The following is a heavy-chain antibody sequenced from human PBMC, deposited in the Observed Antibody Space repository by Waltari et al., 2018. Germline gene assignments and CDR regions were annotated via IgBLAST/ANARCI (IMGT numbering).Heavy chain of an antibody. J-gene: IGHJ4*02. CDR2: IYYSGST. D-gene: IGHD6-13*01. Sequence: QLQLQESGPGLVKPSETLSLTCTVSGGSISSSSSSWGWIRQPPGKGLEWIGSIYYSGSTYYNPSLKSRVTISVDTSKNQFSLKLSSVTAADTAVCYCAREAAAGTSDWGQGTLVTVSS. V-gene: IGHV4-39*02. CDR3: AREAAAGTSD. CDR1: GGSISSSSSS.